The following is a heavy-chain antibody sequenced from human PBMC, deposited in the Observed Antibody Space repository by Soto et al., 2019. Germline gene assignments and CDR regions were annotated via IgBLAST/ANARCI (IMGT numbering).Heavy chain of an antibody. V-gene: IGHV3-23*01. CDR1: GFTFSSYA. Sequence: GGSLRLSCAASGFTFSSYAMSWVRQAPGKGLEWVSAISGSGGSTYYADSVKGRFTISRDNSKNTLYLQMNSLRAEDTAVYYCAKIDYYYDSSGYLNYFDYWGQGTLVTVSS. J-gene: IGHJ4*02. CDR2: ISGSGGST. D-gene: IGHD3-22*01. CDR3: AKIDYYYDSSGYLNYFDY.